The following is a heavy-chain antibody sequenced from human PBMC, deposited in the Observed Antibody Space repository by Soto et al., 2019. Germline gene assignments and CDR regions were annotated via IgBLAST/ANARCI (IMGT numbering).Heavy chain of an antibody. CDR1: DGSIRSSSYY. CDR3: ATPIFGVVIVDY. CDR2: IYYSGST. J-gene: IGHJ4*02. V-gene: IGHV4-39*01. Sequence: SETLSLTSTVSDGSIRSSSYYWGWIRQPPGKGLEWIGSIYYSGSTYYNPSLKSRVTVSVDTSKNQFSLKLSSVTAADTAVYYCATPIFGVVIVDYWGQGTLVTVSS. D-gene: IGHD3-3*01.